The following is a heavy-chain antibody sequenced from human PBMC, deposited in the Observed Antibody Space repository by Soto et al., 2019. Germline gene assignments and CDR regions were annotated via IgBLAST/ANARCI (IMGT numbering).Heavy chain of an antibody. CDR2: IYYSGST. CDR1: GDSISSSTYY. CDR3: AAQGDGYNPPDY. J-gene: IGHJ4*02. Sequence: QVQLQESGPGLVKPSETLSLTCTVSGDSISSSTYYWGWIRQPPGKGLEWIGNIYYSGSTYYNPSLKSPVTISVDTSKNQFSLKLSSVTAADTAVYYCAAQGDGYNPPDYWGQGTLVTVSS. D-gene: IGHD5-12*01. V-gene: IGHV4-39*01.